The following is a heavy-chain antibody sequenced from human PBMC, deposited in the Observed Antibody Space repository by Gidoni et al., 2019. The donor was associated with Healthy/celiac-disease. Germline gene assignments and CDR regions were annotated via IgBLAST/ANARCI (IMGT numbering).Heavy chain of an antibody. Sequence: SYATAYAASVKGRFTISRDDSKNTAYLQMNSLKTEDTAVYYCTRVLRDDFWSGKFDYWGQGTLVTVSS. J-gene: IGHJ4*02. V-gene: IGHV3-73*01. D-gene: IGHD3-3*01. CDR3: TRVLRDDFWSGKFDY. CDR2: SYAT.